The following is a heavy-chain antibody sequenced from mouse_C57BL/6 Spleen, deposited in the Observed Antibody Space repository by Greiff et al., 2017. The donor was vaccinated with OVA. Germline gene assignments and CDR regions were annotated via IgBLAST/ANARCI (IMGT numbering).Heavy chain of an antibody. CDR2: IYPGSGNT. D-gene: IGHD1-1*01. CDR1: GYTFTDYY. J-gene: IGHJ4*01. CDR3: ARSSDYYGYYAMDY. Sequence: VKLMESGAELVRPGASVKLSCKASGYTFTDYYINWVKQRPGQGLEWIARIYPGSGNTYYNEKFKGKATLTAEKSSSTAYMQLSSLTSEDSAVYFCARSSDYYGYYAMDYWGQGTSVTVSS. V-gene: IGHV1-76*01.